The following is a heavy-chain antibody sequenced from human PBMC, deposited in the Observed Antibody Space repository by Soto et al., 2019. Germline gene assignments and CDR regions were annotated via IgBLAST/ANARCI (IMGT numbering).Heavy chain of an antibody. CDR1: GGSISSGDYF. CDR3: ARESVAALYYFDY. V-gene: IGHV4-31*03. Sequence: QVQLQESGPGLVRPSQTLSLTCTVSGGSISSGDYFWSWVRQHPGKGLEWIGYISYSGGGSTYYTPSLKSRATISVDSSKNQFPLKLNSVTAADTAVYYCARESVAALYYFDYRGRGTLVTVSS. D-gene: IGHD6-6*01. CDR2: ISYSGGGST. J-gene: IGHJ4*02.